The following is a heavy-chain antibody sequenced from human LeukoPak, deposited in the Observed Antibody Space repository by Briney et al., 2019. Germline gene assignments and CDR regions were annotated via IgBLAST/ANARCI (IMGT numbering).Heavy chain of an antibody. Sequence: ASVKVSCKASGYTFTAYYMHWVRQAPGQGLEWMGWINPHSGGTNFAQKFQGRVTMTRDTSITTAHMELSRLTSDDTAMYYCAREIPCSSSSCLDYWGQETLVTVSS. J-gene: IGHJ4*02. CDR2: INPHSGGT. D-gene: IGHD2-2*01. CDR3: AREIPCSSSSCLDY. V-gene: IGHV1-2*02. CDR1: GYTFTAYY.